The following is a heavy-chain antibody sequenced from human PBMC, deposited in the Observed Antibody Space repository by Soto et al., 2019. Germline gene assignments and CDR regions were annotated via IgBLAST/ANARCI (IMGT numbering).Heavy chain of an antibody. D-gene: IGHD6-13*01. J-gene: IGHJ4*02. CDR3: ASQKVDTAMVGDSSSWYGDYFDY. V-gene: IGHV4-39*01. Sequence: PSETLSLTCTVSGGSISSSSYYWGWIRQPPGKGLEWIGSIYYSGSTYYNPSLKSRVTISVDTSKNQFSLKLSSVTAADTAVYYCASQKVDTAMVGDSSSWYGDYFDYWGQGTLVTVSS. CDR1: GGSISSSSYY. CDR2: IYYSGST.